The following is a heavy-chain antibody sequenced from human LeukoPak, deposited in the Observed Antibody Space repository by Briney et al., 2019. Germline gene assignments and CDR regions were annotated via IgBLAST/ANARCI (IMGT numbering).Heavy chain of an antibody. D-gene: IGHD1-26*01. J-gene: IGHJ3*02. V-gene: IGHV1-24*01. CDR2: FDPEDGET. CDR1: GYTFTGYY. CDR3: ATVDGSYYFRRDAFDI. Sequence: GASVKVSCKASGYTFTGYYIHWVRQAPGKGLEWMGGFDPEDGETIYAQKFQGRVTMTEDTSTDTAYMELSSLRSEDTAVYYCATVDGSYYFRRDAFDIWGQGTMVTVSS.